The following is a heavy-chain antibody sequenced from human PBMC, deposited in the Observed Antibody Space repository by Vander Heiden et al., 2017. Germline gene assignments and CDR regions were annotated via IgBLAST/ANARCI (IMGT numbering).Heavy chain of an antibody. CDR2: ISGSSGII. CDR1: GFTFSTYS. CDR3: ARRPTYCGQCFDF. Sequence: EVQLVESGGGLVQHGGSLRLSCAAAGFTFSTYSINWVRQAPGKGLEWVSDISGSSGIIYYADSVKGRFTISRDNAKNSVFLEMNSLRAEDTAVYYCARRPTYCGQCFDFWGQGTLVTVSS. D-gene: IGHD2-21*01. V-gene: IGHV3-48*01. J-gene: IGHJ4*02.